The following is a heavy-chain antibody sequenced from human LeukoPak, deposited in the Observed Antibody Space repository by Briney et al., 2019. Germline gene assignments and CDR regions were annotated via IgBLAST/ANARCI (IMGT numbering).Heavy chain of an antibody. J-gene: IGHJ3*02. D-gene: IGHD2-21*01. CDR2: IYPGDSDT. CDR1: GYTFSTYW. Sequence: GESLKISCKAFGYTFSTYWIAWVRQMPGEGLEWMGIIYPGDSDTRYSPSFQGQATISADKSISTAFLQWSSLKASDSAMYYCASLRSYSDAFDIWGQGTMVTVSS. V-gene: IGHV5-51*01. CDR3: ASLRSYSDAFDI.